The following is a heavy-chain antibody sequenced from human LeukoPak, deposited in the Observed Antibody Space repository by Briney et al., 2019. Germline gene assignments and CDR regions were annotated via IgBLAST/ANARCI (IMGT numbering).Heavy chain of an antibody. Sequence: ASVKVSCKVSGYTLTELSMHWVRQAPGKGLDWMGGVDPEDGETIYAQKFQGRVTMTEDTSTDTAYMELSSLRSEDTAVYYCATMTAITYYYDSSGYVYWGQGTLVTVSS. CDR1: GYTLTELS. J-gene: IGHJ4*02. CDR2: VDPEDGET. V-gene: IGHV1-24*01. CDR3: ATMTAITYYYDSSGYVY. D-gene: IGHD3-22*01.